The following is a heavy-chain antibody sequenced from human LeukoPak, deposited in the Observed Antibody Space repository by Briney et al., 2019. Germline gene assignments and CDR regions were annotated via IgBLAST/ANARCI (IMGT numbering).Heavy chain of an antibody. CDR2: MSYGGST. V-gene: IGHV4-39*01. J-gene: IGHJ4*02. D-gene: IGHD6-6*01. Sequence: KPSETLSLTCTVSGVSISSNSYYWGWIRQPPGKELEWVGSMSYGGSTYYNPSLKSRVTMPVDTSKNQFSLKLTSVTAADTAVYHCARHPFAAHHRVDYWGQGTLVTVSS. CDR3: ARHPFAAHHRVDY. CDR1: GVSISSNSYY.